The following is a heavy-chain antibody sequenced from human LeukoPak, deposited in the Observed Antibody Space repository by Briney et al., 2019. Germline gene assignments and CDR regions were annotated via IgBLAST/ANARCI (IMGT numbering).Heavy chain of an antibody. J-gene: IGHJ4*02. V-gene: IGHV4-30-2*01. Sequence: PSETLSLTCAVSGGSISSGGYSWSWIRQPPGKGPEWIGYIYHSGSTYYNPSLKSRVTISVDRSKNQFSLKLSSVTAADTAVYYCASAPSSCSSTSCYQFYFDYWGQGTLVTVSS. D-gene: IGHD2-2*01. CDR1: GGSISSGGYS. CDR2: IYHSGST. CDR3: ASAPSSCSSTSCYQFYFDY.